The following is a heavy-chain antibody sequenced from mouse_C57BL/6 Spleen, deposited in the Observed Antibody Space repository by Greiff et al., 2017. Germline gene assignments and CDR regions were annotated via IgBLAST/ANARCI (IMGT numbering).Heavy chain of an antibody. CDR1: GFTFSSYA. J-gene: IGHJ3*01. CDR2: ISSGGDYI. V-gene: IGHV5-9-1*02. CDR3: TITGTGFAY. D-gene: IGHD4-1*01. Sequence: EVMLVESGEGLVKPGGSLKLSCAASGFTFSSYAMSWVRQTPEKRLEWVAYISSGGDYIYCADTVKGRFTISRDNARNTLYLQMSSLKSEDTAMYYCTITGTGFAYWGQGTLVTVSA.